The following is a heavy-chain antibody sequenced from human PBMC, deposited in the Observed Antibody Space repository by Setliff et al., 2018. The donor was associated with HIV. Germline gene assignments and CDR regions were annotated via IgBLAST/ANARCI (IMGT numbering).Heavy chain of an antibody. D-gene: IGHD1-26*01. V-gene: IGHV5-51*01. CDR3: ARFPPMLSGSYVRGAFDI. CDR1: AYSFTSYW. J-gene: IGHJ3*02. CDR2: IYPGDSDT. Sequence: GESLKISCKGSAYSFTSYWIGWVRQMPGKGLGWMGIIYPGDSDTRYSPSFQGQVTISADKSISTAYLQWSSLKASDTAMYYCARFPPMLSGSYVRGAFDIWGQGTMVTVSS.